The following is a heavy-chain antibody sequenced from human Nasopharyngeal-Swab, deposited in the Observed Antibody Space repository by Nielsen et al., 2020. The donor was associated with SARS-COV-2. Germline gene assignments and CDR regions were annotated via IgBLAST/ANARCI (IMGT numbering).Heavy chain of an antibody. V-gene: IGHV4-39*01. D-gene: IGHD1-26*01. CDR2: IYYSGST. J-gene: IGHJ4*02. Sequence: GSLRLSCTVSGGSISSSSYYWGWIRQPPGEGLEWIGSIYYSGSTYYNPSLKSRVTISVDTSKNQFSLKLSSVTAADTAVYYCARLAIIGAWFFDYWGQGTLVTVSS. CDR1: GGSISSSSYY. CDR3: ARLAIIGAWFFDY.